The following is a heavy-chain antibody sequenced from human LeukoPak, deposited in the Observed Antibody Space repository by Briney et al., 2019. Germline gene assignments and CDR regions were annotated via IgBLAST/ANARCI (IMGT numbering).Heavy chain of an antibody. Sequence: PSETLSLTCTVSGGSISSSSYYWGWIRQPPGKGLEWIGSIYYSGSTYYNPSLKSRVTISVDRSKNQFSLKLSSVTAADTAVYYCAREFAPTVTRLGGFTAIGGAFDIWGQGTMVTVSS. CDR2: IYYSGST. V-gene: IGHV4-39*07. D-gene: IGHD4-17*01. CDR3: AREFAPTVTRLGGFTAIGGAFDI. CDR1: GGSISSSSYY. J-gene: IGHJ3*02.